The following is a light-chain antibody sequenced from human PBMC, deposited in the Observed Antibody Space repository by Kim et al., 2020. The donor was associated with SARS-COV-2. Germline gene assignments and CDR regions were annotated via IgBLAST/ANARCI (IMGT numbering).Light chain of an antibody. J-gene: IGKJ2*01. V-gene: IGKV1-39*01. CDR3: QQAYSTPYT. CDR2: AAS. CDR1: QNIRSY. Sequence: DIQMTQSPSSLSASVGDRVTITCRASQNIRSYLNWYQYKPGRAPKVLINAASSLFSGVPSGFSGRGSGTNFTLTISSLQPEDFATYYCQQAYSTPYTFGQGTRLDIK.